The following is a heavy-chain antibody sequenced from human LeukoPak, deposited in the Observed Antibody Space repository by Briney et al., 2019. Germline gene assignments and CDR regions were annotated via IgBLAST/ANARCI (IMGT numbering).Heavy chain of an antibody. CDR1: GYTFTGYY. J-gene: IGHJ5*02. CDR3: AREEGGDSSTSIDGVGGFDP. D-gene: IGHD2-2*01. V-gene: IGHV1-2*02. Sequence: ASVKVSCKASGYTFTGYYMHWVRQAPGQGLEWMGWINPNSGGTNYAQKFQGRVTMTRDTSISTAYVELSRLRSDDTAVYYCAREEGGDSSTSIDGVGGFDPWGQGTLVTVSS. CDR2: INPNSGGT.